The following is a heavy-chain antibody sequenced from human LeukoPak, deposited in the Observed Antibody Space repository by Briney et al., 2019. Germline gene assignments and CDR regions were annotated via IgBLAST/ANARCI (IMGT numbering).Heavy chain of an antibody. J-gene: IGHJ6*02. Sequence: GGSLRLSCAASGFTFSSYGMHWVRQAPGKGLEWVAVIWYDGSNKYYADSVRGRFTISRDNAKNTAYLQMNSLRAEDTALYYCARDPGYYYYGMDVWGQGTTVVVSS. CDR3: ARDPGYYYYGMDV. V-gene: IGHV3-33*01. CDR2: IWYDGSNK. CDR1: GFTFSSYG.